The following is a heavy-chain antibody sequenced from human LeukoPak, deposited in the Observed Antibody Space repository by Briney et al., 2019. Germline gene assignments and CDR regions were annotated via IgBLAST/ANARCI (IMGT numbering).Heavy chain of an antibody. D-gene: IGHD3-16*01. CDR1: GFIFNNYF. CDR2: IKPDGSES. CDR3: ARWGVVWGIDY. Sequence: AGGSLRLSCAASGFIFNNYFMSWVRLAPGKGLEWVANIKPDGSESYYIDSVKGRFTLSRDSAKNSLDLQMNSLRAEDTAVYYCARWGVVWGIDYWGQGTLVTVSS. V-gene: IGHV3-7*01. J-gene: IGHJ4*02.